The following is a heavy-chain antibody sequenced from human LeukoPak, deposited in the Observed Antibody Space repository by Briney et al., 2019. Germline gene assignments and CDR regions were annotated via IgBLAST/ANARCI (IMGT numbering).Heavy chain of an antibody. D-gene: IGHD1-26*01. CDR2: MNPNSGNT. J-gene: IGHJ4*02. CDR1: GYIFTNYD. CDR3: AREFGGSYYFDY. Sequence: GASVKVSCKASGYIFTNYDINWVRQATGQGLEWMGWMNPNSGNTGYAQKFQGRGTITRNTSISTAYMELSSLRSEDTAVYSCAREFGGSYYFDYWGQGTLVTVSS. V-gene: IGHV1-8*03.